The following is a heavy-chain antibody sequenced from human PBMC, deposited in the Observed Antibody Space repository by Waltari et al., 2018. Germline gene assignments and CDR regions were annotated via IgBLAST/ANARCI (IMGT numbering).Heavy chain of an antibody. J-gene: IGHJ4*02. V-gene: IGHV4-39*07. CDR2: IYYSGST. CDR3: ARDRGGDSSFDY. CDR1: GGSISSSRYY. D-gene: IGHD2-21*01. Sequence: QLQLQESGPGLVKPSETLSLPCSVSGGSISSSRYYWGWILQPPGKGLEWIGTIYYSGSTDYSPSLKSRVTISVDTSKNQFSLKLSSVTAADTAVYYCARDRGGDSSFDYWGQGTLVTVSS.